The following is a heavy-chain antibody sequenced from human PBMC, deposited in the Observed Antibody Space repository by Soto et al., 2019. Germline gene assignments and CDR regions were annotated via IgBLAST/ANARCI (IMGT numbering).Heavy chain of an antibody. CDR1: GFTFRNYW. CDR3: ASYRTGTPSQRFDN. J-gene: IGHJ4*02. Sequence: EVQLVESGGGLVQPGGSLRLSCAASGFTFRNYWMSWVRQAPGKGLEWLANIRQDGGEKYYVESVKGRFTISRDNAENSLYLQMSSLTAEDTAMYYCASYRTGTPSQRFDNWGQGTLVIVSS. CDR2: IRQDGGEK. D-gene: IGHD1-1*01. V-gene: IGHV3-7*01.